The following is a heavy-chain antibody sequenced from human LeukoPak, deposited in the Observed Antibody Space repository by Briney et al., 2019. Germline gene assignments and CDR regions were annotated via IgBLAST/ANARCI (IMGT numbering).Heavy chain of an antibody. Sequence: GGSLRLSCAASGFTFSDYYMTWIRQAPGKGLEWLSYISSSHSTIYYADSVKGRFTITRDNARNSLYLEMNSLRAEDTAVYYCARDRDYYGSGSYYKDYYYYYMDVWGKGTTVTVSS. D-gene: IGHD3-10*01. CDR2: ISSSHSTI. J-gene: IGHJ6*03. V-gene: IGHV3-11*01. CDR1: GFTFSDYY. CDR3: ARDRDYYGSGSYYKDYYYYYMDV.